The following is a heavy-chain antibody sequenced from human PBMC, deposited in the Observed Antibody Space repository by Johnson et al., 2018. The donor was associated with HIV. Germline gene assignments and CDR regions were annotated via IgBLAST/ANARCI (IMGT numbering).Heavy chain of an antibody. CDR2: IDTAGNT. CDR1: GFDFSNYD. J-gene: IGHJ3*02. Sequence: VQLVESVGGLVQPGGSLRLSCAASGFDFSNYDMHWVRQITGKRLEWVSGIDTAGNTFYAGSVKGRFTISRENAKNSLYLQMISLRAEDTAVYFCAKGPRYDAFDIWGQGTMVTVSS. CDR3: AKGPRYDAFDI. V-gene: IGHV3-13*01. D-gene: IGHD1-1*01.